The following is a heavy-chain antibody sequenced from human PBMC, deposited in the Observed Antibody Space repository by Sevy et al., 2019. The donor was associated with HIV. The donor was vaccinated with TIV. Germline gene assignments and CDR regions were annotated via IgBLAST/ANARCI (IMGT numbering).Heavy chain of an antibody. J-gene: IGHJ3*02. V-gene: IGHV7-4-1*02. Sequence: ASVKVSCKPSGYTFTSYAMNWVRQAPGQGLEWMGWINTNTGNPTYAQGFTGRFVFSLDTSLSTAYLQISSLKAEDTAVYYCARDRIVGATTWRDFDIWGQGTMVTVSS. CDR1: GYTFTSYA. CDR2: INTNTGNP. CDR3: ARDRIVGATTWRDFDI. D-gene: IGHD1-26*01.